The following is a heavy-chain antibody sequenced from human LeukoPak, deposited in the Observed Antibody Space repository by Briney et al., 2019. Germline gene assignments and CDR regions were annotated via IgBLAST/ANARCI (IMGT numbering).Heavy chain of an antibody. J-gene: IGHJ4*02. CDR3: AHRNGYSYGKVCFDY. D-gene: IGHD5-18*01. CDR2: IYWDDDK. V-gene: IGHV2-5*02. CDR1: GFSLSTSGVG. Sequence: SGPTLVKPTQTLTLTCTFSGFSLSTSGVGVGWIRQPPGKALEWLALIYWDDDKRYSPSLKSRLTITKDTSKNQVVLAMTNMDPVDTATYYCAHRNGYSYGKVCFDYWGQGTLVTVSS.